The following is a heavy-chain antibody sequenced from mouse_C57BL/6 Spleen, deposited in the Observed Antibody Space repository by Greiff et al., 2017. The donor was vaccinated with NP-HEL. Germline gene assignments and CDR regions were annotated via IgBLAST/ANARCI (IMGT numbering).Heavy chain of an antibody. J-gene: IGHJ1*03. CDR2: ISGGGGNT. D-gene: IGHD1-1*01. V-gene: IGHV5-9*01. CDR3: ARHDYYGSGAYFDV. CDR1: GFTFSSYT. Sequence: EVKVVESGGGLVKPGGSLKLSCAASGFTFSSYTMSWVRQTPEKRLEWVATISGGGGNTYYPDSVKGRFTISRDNAKNTLYLQMSSLRSEDTALYYCARHDYYGSGAYFDVWGTGTTVTVSS.